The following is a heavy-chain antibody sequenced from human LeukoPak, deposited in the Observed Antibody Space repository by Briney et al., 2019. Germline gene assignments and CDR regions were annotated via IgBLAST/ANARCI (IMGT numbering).Heavy chain of an antibody. J-gene: IGHJ6*02. D-gene: IGHD4-17*01. Sequence: PGRSLRLSCSASGFTFSNYAMHWVRQAPGKWLEYVSAISSNGGSTFYADSVKGRFTISRDNSENTLYFQMNSLRAEDTAVYYCVKSTRVTTAYYYYGMDVWGQGTTVTVSS. V-gene: IGHV3-64D*06. CDR3: VKSTRVTTAYYYYGMDV. CDR2: ISSNGGST. CDR1: GFTFSNYA.